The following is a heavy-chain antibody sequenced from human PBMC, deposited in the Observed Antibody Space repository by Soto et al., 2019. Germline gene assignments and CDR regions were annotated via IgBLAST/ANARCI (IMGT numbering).Heavy chain of an antibody. V-gene: IGHV3-23*01. CDR1: GFTFSNYA. D-gene: IGHD1-20*01. CDR2: ISDSGGT. J-gene: IGHJ4*02. Sequence: DVQLLESGGGLVHPGGSLRLSCAASGFTFSNYAMSWVRQAPGKGLEWVSGISDSGGTYYADSVKGRFTISRDNSKNTLYLQMNSLRAEDTAVYYCAKAKAEIGIPHFDYWGQGTLVTVSS. CDR3: AKAKAEIGIPHFDY.